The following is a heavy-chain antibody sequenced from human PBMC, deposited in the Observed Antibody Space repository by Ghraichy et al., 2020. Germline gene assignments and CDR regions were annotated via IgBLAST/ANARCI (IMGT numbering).Heavy chain of an antibody. V-gene: IGHV4-30-2*01. CDR2: IYHSGST. D-gene: IGHD3-10*01. CDR1: GGSISSGGYS. J-gene: IGHJ4*02. CDR3: ARVGSGSYYKSFDY. Sequence: SETLSLTCAVSGGSISSGGYSWSWIRQPPGKGLEWIGYIYHSGSTYYNPSLKSRVTISVDRSKNQFSLKLSSVTAADTAVYYCARVGSGSYYKSFDYWGQGTLVTVSS.